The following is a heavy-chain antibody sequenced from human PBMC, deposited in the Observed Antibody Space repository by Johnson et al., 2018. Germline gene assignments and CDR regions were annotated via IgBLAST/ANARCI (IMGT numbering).Heavy chain of an antibody. V-gene: IGHV3-21*01. J-gene: IGHJ6*02. CDR2: ISSSSGYI. CDR3: ERGGSGGSFYYYYGRDV. CDR1: GFTFSSYS. Sequence: VQLVESGGGLVKPGGSLRLSCAASGFTFSSYSMNWVRQAPGKGLEWVSSISSSSGYIYYADSVKGRFTISRDNAKNTLYLQMNSLRAEDTAVYYGERGGSGGSFYYYYGRDVWGQGTTVTVSS. D-gene: IGHD2-15*01.